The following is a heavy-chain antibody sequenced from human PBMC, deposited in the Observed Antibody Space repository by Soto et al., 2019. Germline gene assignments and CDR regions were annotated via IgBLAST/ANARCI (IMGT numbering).Heavy chain of an antibody. J-gene: IGHJ6*02. D-gene: IGHD5-18*01. Sequence: PSETLSLTCAVSGYSITSGYYWGWIRQPPGKGLQWIGTIYHRESAYYNPSLKSRVTISVDTSKNQFSLKLSSVTAADTAVYYCARDTATGILGNYYYGMDVWGQGTTVTVSS. V-gene: IGHV4-38-2*02. CDR1: GYSITSGYY. CDR3: ARDTATGILGNYYYGMDV. CDR2: IYHRESA.